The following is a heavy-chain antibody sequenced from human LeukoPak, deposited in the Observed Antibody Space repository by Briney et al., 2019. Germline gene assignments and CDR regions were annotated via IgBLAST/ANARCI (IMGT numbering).Heavy chain of an antibody. V-gene: IGHV3-64*01. Sequence: GGSLRLSCAASVFTFRSYGMHWVCQAPGKGLEYVSAICSNGGRTYYANSVKGRFTISRDNSRNTLYLQMGSLRAEDMAVYYCATYYYDSGGFHFHHWGQGTLVTVSS. CDR1: VFTFRSYG. D-gene: IGHD3-22*01. J-gene: IGHJ1*01. CDR3: ATYYYDSGGFHFHH. CDR2: ICSNGGRT.